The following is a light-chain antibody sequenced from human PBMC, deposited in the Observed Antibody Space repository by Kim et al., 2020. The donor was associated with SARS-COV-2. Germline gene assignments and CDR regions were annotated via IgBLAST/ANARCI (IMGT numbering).Light chain of an antibody. CDR2: EAN. CDR1: PLRDRH. V-gene: IGLV3-1*01. CDR3: LTWDRGTWM. Sequence: SYELTQPPSMSVSPGQTATITCSGNPLRDRHACWYQQKTGQSTVMVMYEANKRPSGIPERFSVSTSGNTATLTMSENQAMDEADYYCLTWDRGTWMFGGGTKLTVL. J-gene: IGLJ3*02.